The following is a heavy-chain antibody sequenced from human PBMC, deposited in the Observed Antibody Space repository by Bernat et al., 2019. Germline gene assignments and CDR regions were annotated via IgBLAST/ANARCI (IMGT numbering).Heavy chain of an antibody. CDR3: ARLPNRLIAARYYFDY. V-gene: IGHV4-39*01. CDR1: GGSISSSSYY. D-gene: IGHD6-6*01. Sequence: QVQLQESGPGLVKPSETLSLTCTVSGGSISSSSYYWGWIRQPPGKGLEWIGSIYYSGSTYYNPSLKSRVTISVDTSKNQFSLKLSSVTAADTAVYYCARLPNRLIAARYYFDYWGQGTLVTVSS. J-gene: IGHJ4*02. CDR2: IYYSGST.